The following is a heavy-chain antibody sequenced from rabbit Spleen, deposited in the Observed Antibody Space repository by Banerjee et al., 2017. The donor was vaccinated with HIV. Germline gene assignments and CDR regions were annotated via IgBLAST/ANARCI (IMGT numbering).Heavy chain of an antibody. V-gene: IGHV1S45*01. CDR2: INSFTGRP. Sequence: QEQLVESEGGLVQPEGSLILTCKASGFDFSDGHVISWVRHAPGKGLEWIASINSFTGRPVYATWAKGRFTVSKASWTTVTLQMTSLTAADTASYFCARDLAGAVGWNFDLWGQGTLVTVS. CDR1: GFDFSDGHV. J-gene: IGHJ4*01. D-gene: IGHD4-1*01. CDR3: ARDLAGAVGWNFDL.